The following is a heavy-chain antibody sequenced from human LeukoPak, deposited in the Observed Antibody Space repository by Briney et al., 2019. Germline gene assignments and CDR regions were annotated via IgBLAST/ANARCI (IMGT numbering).Heavy chain of an antibody. CDR1: GFTFSSNY. CDR3: TCSGWSIYYFDY. D-gene: IGHD6-19*01. CDR2: IYSGGNT. J-gene: IGHJ4*02. V-gene: IGHV3-53*01. Sequence: GGSLRLSCAASGFTFSSNYMSWVRQAPGKGLEWVSIIYSGGNTNYADSVKGRFTISRDNSKNTLYLQMNSLRAEDTAVYYCTCSGWSIYYFDYWGQGTLVTVSS.